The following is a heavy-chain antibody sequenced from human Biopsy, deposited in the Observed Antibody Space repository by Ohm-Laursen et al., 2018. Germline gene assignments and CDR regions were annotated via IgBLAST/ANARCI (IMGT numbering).Heavy chain of an antibody. CDR1: GFTFTSYA. V-gene: IGHV3-30*03. D-gene: IGHD4-11*01. J-gene: IGHJ2*01. CDR3: ARDGKRWDYSTYFSWHFDL. CDR2: ISYDGSGE. Sequence: SLRLSCAASGFTFTSYAMHWVRQAPGKGLEWVAVISYDGSGEYYVDSLQGRFIISRDNPKNTVDLQMNSLRAEDTAVYFCARDGKRWDYSTYFSWHFDLWGRGTLVTGSS.